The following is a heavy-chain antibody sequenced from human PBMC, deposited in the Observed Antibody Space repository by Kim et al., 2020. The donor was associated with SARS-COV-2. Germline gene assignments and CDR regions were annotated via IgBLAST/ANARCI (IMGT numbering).Heavy chain of an antibody. V-gene: IGHV4-59*13. CDR3: ARVRLRQQLADWYFDL. CDR2: VYYSGST. Sequence: SETLSLTCTVSGGSISSYYWSWIRQPPGKGLEWIGYVYYSGSTNYNPSLKSRVTISVDTSKNQFSLKLSSVTAADTAVYYCARVRLRQQLADWYFDLWGRGTLVTVSS. J-gene: IGHJ2*01. CDR1: GGSISSYY. D-gene: IGHD6-13*01.